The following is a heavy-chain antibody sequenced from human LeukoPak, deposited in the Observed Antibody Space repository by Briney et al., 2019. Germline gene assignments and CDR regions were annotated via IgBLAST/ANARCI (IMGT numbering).Heavy chain of an antibody. CDR2: SRNKANSFTT. J-gene: IGHJ4*02. Sequence: GGSLRLSCAASGFRFSDHYMDWVRQAPGKGLEWVGRSRNKANSFTTEYDASVKGRFTISRDDSKNSVYLEMNSLRTEDTAVYYCAKEYPARLSLYSPIDYWGQGTLVTVSS. D-gene: IGHD2-21*01. CDR1: GFRFSDHY. CDR3: AKEYPARLSLYSPIDY. V-gene: IGHV3-72*01.